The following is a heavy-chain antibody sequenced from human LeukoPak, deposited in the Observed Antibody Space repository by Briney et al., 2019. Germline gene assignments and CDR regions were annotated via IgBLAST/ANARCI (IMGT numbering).Heavy chain of an antibody. Sequence: SQTLSLTCVISGDSVSSNSAAWNWIRQSPSRGLEWMGRTYYRSKWYNDYAVSVKSRITINPDTSKNQFSLQLNSVTPEDTAVYYCARATQYYYDSSGYYPYFDYWGQGTLVTVSS. D-gene: IGHD3-22*01. J-gene: IGHJ4*02. V-gene: IGHV6-1*01. CDR1: GDSVSSNSAA. CDR3: ARATQYYYDSSGYYPYFDY. CDR2: TYYRSKWYN.